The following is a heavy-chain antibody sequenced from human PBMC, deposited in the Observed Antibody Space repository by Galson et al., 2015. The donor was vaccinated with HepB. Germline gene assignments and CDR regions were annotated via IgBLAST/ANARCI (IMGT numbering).Heavy chain of an antibody. V-gene: IGHV1-18*01. J-gene: IGHJ5*02. CDR1: GYTFTSYG. D-gene: IGHD5-24*01. Sequence: SVKVSCKASGYTFTSYGISWVRQAPGQGLEWMGWISAYNGNTNYAQKLQGRVTMTTDTSTSTAYMELRSLRSDDTAVDYCAREGGRWLQWDARGGSPVRFDPWGQGTLVTVSS. CDR2: ISAYNGNT. CDR3: AREGGRWLQWDARGGSPVRFDP.